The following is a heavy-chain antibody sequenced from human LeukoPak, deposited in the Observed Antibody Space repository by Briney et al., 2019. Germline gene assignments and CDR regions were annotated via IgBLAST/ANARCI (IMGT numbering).Heavy chain of an antibody. D-gene: IGHD7-27*01. CDR2: IYYSGST. V-gene: IGHV4-39*07. J-gene: IGHJ5*02. CDR1: GGSISSSSYY. Sequence: PSETLSLTCTVSGGSISSSSYYWGWIRQPPGKGLEWIGSIYYSGSTYYNPSLKSRVTISVDTSKNQFSLKLSSVTAADTAVYYCARDLLGTKYENWFDPWGQGTLVTVSS. CDR3: ARDLLGTKYENWFDP.